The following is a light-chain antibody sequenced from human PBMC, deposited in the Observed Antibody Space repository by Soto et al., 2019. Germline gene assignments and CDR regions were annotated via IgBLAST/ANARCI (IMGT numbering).Light chain of an antibody. V-gene: IGKV1-17*01. CDR2: AAT. CDR1: QGSRND. J-gene: IGKJ1*01. CDR3: QHRCTWART. Sequence: DIQMTQSPSSLSASVGDRVTITCRASQGSRNDLGWYHQKPGKVPKRLIYAATSLQSGVQSWFSGSGSGTEITLTIGSLEPEDFGVYYGQHRCTWARTFGRGTKVEVK.